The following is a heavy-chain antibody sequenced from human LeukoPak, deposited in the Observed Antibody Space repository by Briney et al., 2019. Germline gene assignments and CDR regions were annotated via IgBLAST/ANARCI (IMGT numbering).Heavy chain of an antibody. CDR1: GFTFSTYE. CDR2: ISSSGSTI. J-gene: IGHJ4*02. V-gene: IGHV3-48*03. CDR3: ARIGAGTDSGFDY. Sequence: PGGSQRLSCAASGFTFSTYEMNWVRQTPGKGLEWVSYISSSGSTIYYADSVKGRFTISRDNAKNSLYLQMNSLRAEDTAVYYCARIGAGTDSGFDYWGQGTLVTVSS. D-gene: IGHD6-13*01.